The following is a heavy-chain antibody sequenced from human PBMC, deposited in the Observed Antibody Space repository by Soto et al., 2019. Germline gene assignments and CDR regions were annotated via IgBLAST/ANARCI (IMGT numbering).Heavy chain of an antibody. CDR1: GFTFSSYA. CDR3: ARDKSPYSSGWHNRHFDY. V-gene: IGHV3-30-3*01. CDR2: ISYDGSNK. J-gene: IGHJ4*02. Sequence: QVQLVESGGGVVQPGRSLRLSCAASGFTFSSYAMHWVRQAPGKGLEWVAVISYDGSNKYYADSVKGRFTISRDNSKNTEYVQMNSLRAEDTAVYYCARDKSPYSSGWHNRHFDYWGQGTLVTVSS. D-gene: IGHD6-19*01.